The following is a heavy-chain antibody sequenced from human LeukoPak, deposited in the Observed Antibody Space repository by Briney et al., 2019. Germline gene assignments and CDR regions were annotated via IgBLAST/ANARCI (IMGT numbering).Heavy chain of an antibody. V-gene: IGHV4-34*01. D-gene: IGHD5-12*01. CDR2: INHSGST. CDR1: GGSFSGYY. J-gene: IGHJ4*02. CDR3: ARGGIDGGYAWPFDY. Sequence: SETLSLTCAVYGGSFSGYYWSWVRQPPRKGREWSGEINHSGSTNYNPSLKSRVTISVDTSKNQFSLRLSSVTAADTAVCYCARGGIDGGYAWPFDYWGQGTLVTVSS.